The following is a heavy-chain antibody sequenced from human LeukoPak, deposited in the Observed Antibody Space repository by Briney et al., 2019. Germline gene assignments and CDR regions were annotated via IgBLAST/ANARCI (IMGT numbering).Heavy chain of an antibody. Sequence: GSLRLSCAASGFTFSSYSMNCVRQAPGKGLEWVSSISSSSSYIYYADSVKGRFTISRDNAKNSLYLQMNSLRAEDTAVYYCARGDSSAAMPRNPWGQGTLVTVSS. D-gene: IGHD2-2*01. J-gene: IGHJ5*02. CDR2: ISSSSSYI. CDR3: ARGDSSAAMPRNP. V-gene: IGHV3-21*01. CDR1: GFTFSSYS.